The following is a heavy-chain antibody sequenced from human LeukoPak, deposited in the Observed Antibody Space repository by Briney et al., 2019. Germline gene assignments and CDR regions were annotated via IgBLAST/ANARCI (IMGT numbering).Heavy chain of an antibody. V-gene: IGHV3-30*04. CDR1: GFTFSSYA. CDR3: ARGETVTTGDY. J-gene: IGHJ4*02. D-gene: IGHD4-17*01. CDR2: ISYDGSNK. Sequence: PGRSLRLSCAASGFTFSSYAMHWVRQAPGKGLEWVAVISYDGSNKYYADSVKGRFTISRENSKNSLYLQMNSLRAEDTAVYYCARGETVTTGDYWGQGTLVTVSS.